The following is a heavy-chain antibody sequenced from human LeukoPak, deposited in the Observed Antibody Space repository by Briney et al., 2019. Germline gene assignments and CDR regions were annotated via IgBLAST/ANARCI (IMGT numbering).Heavy chain of an antibody. CDR2: IYYSGST. CDR3: ARLGYDYGDLRHAFDI. V-gene: IGHV4-30-4*08. J-gene: IGHJ3*02. Sequence: SETLSLTCTVSGGSISSYYWSWIRQPPGKGLEWIGYIYYSGSTYYNPSLKSRVTISVDTSKNQFSLKLSSVTAADTAVYHCARLGYDYGDLRHAFDIWGQGTMVTVSS. CDR1: GGSISSYY. D-gene: IGHD4-17*01.